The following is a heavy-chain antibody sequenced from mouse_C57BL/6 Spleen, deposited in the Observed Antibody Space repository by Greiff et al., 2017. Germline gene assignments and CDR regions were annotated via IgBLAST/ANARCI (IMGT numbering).Heavy chain of an antibody. CDR1: GYTFTDYE. CDR2: IDPETGGT. V-gene: IGHV1-15*01. D-gene: IGHD1-1*01. CDR3: TKATVVATGY. J-gene: IGHJ2*01. Sequence: QVQLKQSGAELVRPGASVTLSCKASGYTFTDYEMHWVKQTPVHGLEWIGAIDPETGGTAYNQKFKGKAILTADKSSSTAYMELRSLTSEDSAVYYCTKATVVATGYWGQGTTLTVSS.